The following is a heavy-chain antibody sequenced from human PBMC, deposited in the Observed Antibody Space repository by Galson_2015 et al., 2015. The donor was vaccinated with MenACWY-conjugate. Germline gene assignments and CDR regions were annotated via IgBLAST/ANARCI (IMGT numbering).Heavy chain of an antibody. D-gene: IGHD3-16*01. J-gene: IGHJ4*02. CDR2: INPSGGTT. V-gene: IGHV1-46*01. Sequence: SVKVSCKASGYTFTSYYMHWVRQAPGQGLEWMGIINPSGGTTSYAQKFQGRVTMTWDTSTSTVYMELSSLRSEDTAVYYCARAPWGIHTAPGGYWGQGTLVTVSP. CDR1: GYTFTSYY. CDR3: ARAPWGIHTAPGGY.